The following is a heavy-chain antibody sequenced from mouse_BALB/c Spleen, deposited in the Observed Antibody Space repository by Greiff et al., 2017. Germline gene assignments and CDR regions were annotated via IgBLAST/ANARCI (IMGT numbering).Heavy chain of an antibody. CDR3: ARLRGNYEDNFMDY. Sequence: VQLVESGAELVRPGTSVKVSCKASGYAFTNYLIEWVKQRPGQGLEWIGVINPGSGGTSYNQKFKGKATLTVDKSSSTAYMHLSSLTSEDSAVYYCARLRGNYEDNFMDYWGQGTSVTVSS. J-gene: IGHJ4*01. V-gene: IGHV1-54*01. D-gene: IGHD2-1*01. CDR2: INPGSGGT. CDR1: GYAFTNYL.